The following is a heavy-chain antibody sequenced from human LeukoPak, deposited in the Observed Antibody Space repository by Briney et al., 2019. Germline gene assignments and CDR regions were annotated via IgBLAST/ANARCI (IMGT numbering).Heavy chain of an antibody. D-gene: IGHD6-19*01. CDR1: GFTFNSYW. V-gene: IGHV3-7*03. Sequence: PGGSLRLSCAASGFTFNSYWMNWVRRAPGKGLEWVANIKRDGSEKYYVDSVKGRFTISRDNAKNSLDLQMNSLRVEDTAVYYCARLGHASSGWPESFDYWGQGTLVTVSS. J-gene: IGHJ4*02. CDR2: IKRDGSEK. CDR3: ARLGHASSGWPESFDY.